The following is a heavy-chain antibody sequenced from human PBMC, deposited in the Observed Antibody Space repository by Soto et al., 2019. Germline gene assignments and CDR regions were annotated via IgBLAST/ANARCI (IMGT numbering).Heavy chain of an antibody. Sequence: ASVKVSCKASGYTFTALCMNWVRQAPGQGLEWMGWVNPNTGLTRYAQKFQDRVTMTRDTSINTAYMELRGLTSDDTAVYYCTTLRLDPWGQGTLVTVSS. CDR2: VNPNTGLT. CDR3: TTLRLDP. CDR1: GYTFTALC. J-gene: IGHJ5*02. V-gene: IGHV1-2*02. D-gene: IGHD3-9*01.